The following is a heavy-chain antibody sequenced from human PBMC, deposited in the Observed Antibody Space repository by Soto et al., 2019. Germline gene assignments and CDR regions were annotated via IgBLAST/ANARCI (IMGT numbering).Heavy chain of an antibody. V-gene: IGHV1-18*01. CDR2: ISGLNGNT. J-gene: IGHJ4*02. CDR1: GYSFSTYG. D-gene: IGHD6-19*01. CDR3: ARALFGEAGAGYFDS. Sequence: QVHLVQSGVEVKKPGASVKVSCKASGYSFSTYGISWVRQAPGQGLEWMGWISGLNGNTHYAQNLQCRVTMTTDTSTSTASMALRSLGFDDTAMYYCARALFGEAGAGYFDSWGQGTLVTVSS.